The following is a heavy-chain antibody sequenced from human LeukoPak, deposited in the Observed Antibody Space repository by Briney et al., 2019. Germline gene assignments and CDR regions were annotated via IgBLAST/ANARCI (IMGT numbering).Heavy chain of an antibody. CDR2: IGGSDGST. Sequence: GGSLRLSCAASGFTFATYAMNWVRQAPGKGLEWVSAIGGSDGSTFYAASVKGRFTISRDNSKNTLYLQMNSLRAEDTAIYYCARTLFGFSYGKIDYWGQGTLVTVSS. D-gene: IGHD5-18*01. CDR3: ARTLFGFSYGKIDY. J-gene: IGHJ4*02. CDR1: GFTFATYA. V-gene: IGHV3-23*01.